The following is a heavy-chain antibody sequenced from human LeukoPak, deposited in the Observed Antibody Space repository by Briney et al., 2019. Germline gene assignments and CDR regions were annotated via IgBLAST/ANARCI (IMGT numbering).Heavy chain of an antibody. D-gene: IGHD3-10*01. J-gene: IGHJ4*02. CDR2: ISAYNGNT. V-gene: IGHV1-18*01. Sequence: ASVKVSCKASGYTFTNYGSSWVRQAPGQGLEWMGWISAYNGNTNYAQKLQGRVTVTTDTSTSTAYMELRSLRSDDTAVYYCARGPDWFGEYRFDYWGQGTLVTVSS. CDR3: ARGPDWFGEYRFDY. CDR1: GYTFTNYG.